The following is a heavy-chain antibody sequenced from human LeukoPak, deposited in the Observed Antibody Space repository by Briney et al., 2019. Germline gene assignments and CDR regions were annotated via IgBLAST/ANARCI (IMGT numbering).Heavy chain of an antibody. CDR1: GFTFSSYW. V-gene: IGHV3-7*05. D-gene: IGHD6-13*01. J-gene: IGHJ4*02. CDR2: IKQDGSEK. Sequence: GGSLRLSCAASGFTFSSYWMSWVRQAPGKGLEWVANIKQDGSEKYYVDSVKGRFTISRDNAKNSLHLQMNSLRAEDTAVYYCAREGGYSSSWYVDYWGQGTLVTVSS. CDR3: AREGGYSSSWYVDY.